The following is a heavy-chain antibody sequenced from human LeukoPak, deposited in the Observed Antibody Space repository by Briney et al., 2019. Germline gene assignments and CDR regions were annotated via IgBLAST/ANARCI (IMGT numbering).Heavy chain of an antibody. J-gene: IGHJ5*02. V-gene: IGHV3-30*02. CDR2: IRNDASNT. CDR1: GFTLSSYG. D-gene: IGHD3-10*01. Sequence: GGSLRLSCAASGFTLSSYGMHWVRQAPGRGLDWVAYIRNDASNTYYADSVKGRFSISRDNSKNTVYLQMNSLIPEDTAVYYCAKRAGSAWSAGAWGQGTLVTVSS. CDR3: AKRAGSAWSAGA.